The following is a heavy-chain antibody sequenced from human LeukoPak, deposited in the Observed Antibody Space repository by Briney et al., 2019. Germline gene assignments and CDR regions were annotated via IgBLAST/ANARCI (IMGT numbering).Heavy chain of an antibody. CDR3: AREATIKGYYFDY. D-gene: IGHD5-12*01. V-gene: IGHV1-2*02. J-gene: IGHJ4*02. CDR1: GYTFTGYY. Sequence: ASVKVSCKASGYTFTGYYMHWVRQAPGQGLEWMGWINPNSGGTNYAQKFQGRVTMTRDTSISTAYMELSRPRSDDTAVYYCAREATIKGYYFDYWGQGTLVTVSS. CDR2: INPNSGGT.